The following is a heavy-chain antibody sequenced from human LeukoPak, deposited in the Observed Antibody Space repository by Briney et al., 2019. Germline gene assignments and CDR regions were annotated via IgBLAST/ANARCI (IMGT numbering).Heavy chain of an antibody. Sequence: SETLSLTCTVSGGSISSSSYYWGWIRQPPGKGLEWIGSIYYSGSTYYNPSLKSRVTISVDTSKNQFSLKLSSVTAADTAVYYCAREGWAARWFDPWGQGTLVTVSS. CDR1: GGSISSSSYY. CDR2: IYYSGST. D-gene: IGHD5-18*01. J-gene: IGHJ5*02. CDR3: AREGWAARWFDP. V-gene: IGHV4-39*07.